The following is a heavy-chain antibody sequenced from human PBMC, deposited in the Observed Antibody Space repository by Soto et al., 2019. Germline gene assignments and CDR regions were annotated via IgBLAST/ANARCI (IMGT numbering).Heavy chain of an antibody. CDR3: ARGWIGAAF. V-gene: IGHV1-8*01. CDR1: GYTFSDYD. J-gene: IGHJ4*02. D-gene: IGHD2-2*03. Sequence: QVQLVQSGAEVKKPGASVKVTCKTSGYTFSDYDVSWVREAAGQGLEWMGWMSPNSGKTGYVEKYQGRVTMTANISLGTDQMELHSLRSEDTAIYFCARGWIGAAFWGQGTQVTVSS. CDR2: MSPNSGKT.